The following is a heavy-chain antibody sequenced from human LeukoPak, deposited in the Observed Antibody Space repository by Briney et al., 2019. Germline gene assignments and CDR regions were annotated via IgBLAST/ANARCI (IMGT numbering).Heavy chain of an antibody. V-gene: IGHV4-30-2*01. CDR2: IYHSGST. J-gene: IGHJ4*02. CDR3: ASHSSGYYETTDY. Sequence: NPSETLSLTCAVSGGSISSGGYSWSWIRQPPGKGLEWIGYIYHSGSTYYNPSLKSRVTISVDRSKNQFSLKLSSVTAADTAVYYCASHSSGYYETTDYWGQGTLVTVSS. D-gene: IGHD3-22*01. CDR1: GGSISSGGYS.